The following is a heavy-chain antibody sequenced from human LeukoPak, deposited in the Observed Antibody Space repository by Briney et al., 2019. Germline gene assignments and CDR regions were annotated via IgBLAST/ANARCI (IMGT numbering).Heavy chain of an antibody. CDR3: AREPFGPNIFDF. Sequence: PGGSLRLSCVVSEFNFGNYWMSWVRQTPGKGLEWVANIKQDGSDRYYVDSVKGRFIISRDNAKNSLYLQMNSLRDEDTAVYYCAREPFGPNIFDFWGQGTVVSVPS. CDR1: EFNFGNYW. J-gene: IGHJ3*01. D-gene: IGHD2/OR15-2a*01. CDR2: IKQDGSDR. V-gene: IGHV3-7*03.